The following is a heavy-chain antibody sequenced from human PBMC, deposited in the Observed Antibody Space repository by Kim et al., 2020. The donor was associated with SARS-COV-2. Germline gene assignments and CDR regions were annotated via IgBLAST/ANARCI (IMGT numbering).Heavy chain of an antibody. J-gene: IGHJ4*02. CDR1: GGSFSGYY. CDR3: ASVTYYYDSGGYLLLYYFVF. V-gene: IGHV4-34*01. Sequence: SETLSLTCAVSGGSFSGYYWSWVRQSPGKGLEWIAEINHSGGTNYNPSLKRRVTISVDTSKNQFSLNLSSVTAADTAVYYCASVTYYYDSGGYLLLYYFVFWGQGTLLTVSS. CDR2: INHSGGT. D-gene: IGHD3-22*01.